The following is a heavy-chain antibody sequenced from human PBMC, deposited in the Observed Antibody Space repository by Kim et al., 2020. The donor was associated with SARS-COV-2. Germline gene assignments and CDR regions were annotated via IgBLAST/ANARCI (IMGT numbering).Heavy chain of an antibody. V-gene: IGHV3-30*04. D-gene: IGHD3-3*01. J-gene: IGHJ6*02. CDR2: ISYDGSNK. CDR3: ARTFGFYDFWSGYLAYYYYGMDV. Sequence: GGSLRLSCAASGFTFSSYAMHWVRQAPGKGLEWVAVISYDGSNKYYADSVKGRFTISRDNSKNTLYLQMNSLRAEDTAVYYCARTFGFYDFWSGYLAYYYYGMDVWGQGTTVTVSS. CDR1: GFTFSSYA.